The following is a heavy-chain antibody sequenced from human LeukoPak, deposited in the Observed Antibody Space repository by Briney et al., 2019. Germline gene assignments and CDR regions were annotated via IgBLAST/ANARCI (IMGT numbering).Heavy chain of an antibody. V-gene: IGHV4-39*07. CDR2: IYYSGST. D-gene: IGHD6-13*01. CDR1: GCSISSSSYY. J-gene: IGHJ3*02. Sequence: SETLSLTCTVSGCSISSSSYYWGWIRQPPGKGLEWIGSIYYSGSTYYNPSLKSFVIISGDTSKNQFSLKLSSVTAADTAVYYCARDRRSSSLYANYDAFDICGQGTMATVSS. CDR3: ARDRRSSSLYANYDAFDI.